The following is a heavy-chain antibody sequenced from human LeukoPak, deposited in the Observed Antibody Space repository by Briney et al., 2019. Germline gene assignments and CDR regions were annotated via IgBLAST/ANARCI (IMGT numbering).Heavy chain of an antibody. Sequence: PSETLSLTCTVSGGSISSYYWSWIRQPPGKGLEWIGNIYDSGSTNYNPSLKSRVTISVDTSKNQCSLKLSSVTAADTAVYYCASQSISVSSLCYFDDWGQGTLVNVSS. CDR2: IYDSGST. J-gene: IGHJ4*02. CDR3: ASQSISVSSLCYFDD. D-gene: IGHD3-16*02. CDR1: GGSISSYY. V-gene: IGHV4-59*01.